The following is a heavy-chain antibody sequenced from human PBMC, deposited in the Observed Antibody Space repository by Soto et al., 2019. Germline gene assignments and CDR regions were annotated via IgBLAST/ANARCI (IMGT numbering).Heavy chain of an antibody. Sequence: EVQLLESGGALVQPGGSLRLSCATSGFTFSHYAMSWVRQAPGKGLEWVSGISGGGGSTYYADSVKGRFTISRDNSKNTLFLRMNSLRAADSGVYYWAKSPTRWFGDIKTTYGMALWGQGTPVTVS. D-gene: IGHD3-10*01. V-gene: IGHV3-23*01. CDR1: GFTFSHYA. CDR3: AKSPTRWFGDIKTTYGMAL. J-gene: IGHJ6*02. CDR2: ISGGGGST.